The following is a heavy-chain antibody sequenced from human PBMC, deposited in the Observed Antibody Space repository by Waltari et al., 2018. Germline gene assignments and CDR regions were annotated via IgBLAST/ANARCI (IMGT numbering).Heavy chain of an antibody. CDR2: INHSGST. D-gene: IGHD3-16*01. CDR3: AREGNDYDYVWGSYYYMDV. V-gene: IGHV4-34*01. CDR1: GGSFSGYY. J-gene: IGHJ6*03. Sequence: QVQLQQWGAGLLKHSETLSLTCAVYGGSFSGYYWSWIRQHPGKGLEWIGEINHSGSTNYNPSLKSRVTISVDTSKNQFSLKLSSVTAADTAVYYCAREGNDYDYVWGSYYYMDVWGKGTTVTVSS.